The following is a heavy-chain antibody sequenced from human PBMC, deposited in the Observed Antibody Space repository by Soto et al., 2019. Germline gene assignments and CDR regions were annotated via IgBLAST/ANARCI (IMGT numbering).Heavy chain of an antibody. J-gene: IGHJ4*02. Sequence: QVQLVQSGAEVKKPGASVKVSCKASGYTFTSYAMHWVRQAPGQRLEWMGWINAGNGNTKYSQKFQGRVTITRDTSASTAYMELSSLRSEDTAVYYCARERDQQLAFDYWGQGTLVTVSS. D-gene: IGHD6-13*01. CDR2: INAGNGNT. CDR3: ARERDQQLAFDY. V-gene: IGHV1-3*01. CDR1: GYTFTSYA.